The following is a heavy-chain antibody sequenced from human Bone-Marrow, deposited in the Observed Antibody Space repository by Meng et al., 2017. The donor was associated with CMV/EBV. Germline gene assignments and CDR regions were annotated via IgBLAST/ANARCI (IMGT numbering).Heavy chain of an antibody. Sequence: GGSLRLSCAASGFTFSSYSMNWVRQAPGKGLEWVSYISSSGSAIYYTDSVKGRFTISRDNAKNSLYLQMNSLRAEDTAVYYCAREPASRNFDYWGQGTLVTVSS. D-gene: IGHD1-14*01. J-gene: IGHJ4*02. CDR3: AREPASRNFDY. CDR2: ISSSGSAI. CDR1: GFTFSSYS. V-gene: IGHV3-48*04.